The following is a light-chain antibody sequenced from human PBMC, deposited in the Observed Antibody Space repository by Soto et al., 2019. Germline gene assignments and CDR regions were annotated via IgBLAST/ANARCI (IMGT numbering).Light chain of an antibody. Sequence: DIQMTQSPSTLSASVGDRVTITWRASQSISSWLAWYQQKPGKDPNLLIYAASNVESGVPSRFSGSGSGTEFTLTINSLQPDDFATYYCQHYRAYPWTFGQGTKVDIK. CDR1: QSISSW. CDR2: AAS. J-gene: IGKJ1*01. CDR3: QHYRAYPWT. V-gene: IGKV1-5*01.